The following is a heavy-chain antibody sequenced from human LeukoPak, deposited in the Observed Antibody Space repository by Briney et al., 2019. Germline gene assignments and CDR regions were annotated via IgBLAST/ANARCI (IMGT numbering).Heavy chain of an antibody. J-gene: IGHJ4*02. V-gene: IGHV3-15*01. Sequence: GGSLRLSCAASGFTFSNAWMSWARQAPGKGLEWVGRIKSKTDGGTTDYAAPVKGRFTISRDDSKNTLYLQMNSLKTEDTAVYYCTTGSLLCGGDCSDYWGQGTLVTVSS. D-gene: IGHD2-21*02. CDR3: TTGSLLCGGDCSDY. CDR1: GFTFSNAW. CDR2: IKSKTDGGTT.